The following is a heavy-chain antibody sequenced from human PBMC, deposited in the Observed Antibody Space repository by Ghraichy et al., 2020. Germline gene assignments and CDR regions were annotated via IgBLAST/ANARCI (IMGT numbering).Heavy chain of an antibody. V-gene: IGHV4-39*01. D-gene: IGHD4-17*01. Sequence: SETLSLTCNDSGGSFSSGGYYWGWIRQPPGKGLEWIGTFYFSGSTSFNPSLKSRVTISVDTSKNQFSLKLSSVTAADTAVYYCARRLGDYNPYFDYWGQGTLVIVSS. CDR2: FYFSGST. CDR3: ARRLGDYNPYFDY. J-gene: IGHJ4*02. CDR1: GGSFSSGGYY.